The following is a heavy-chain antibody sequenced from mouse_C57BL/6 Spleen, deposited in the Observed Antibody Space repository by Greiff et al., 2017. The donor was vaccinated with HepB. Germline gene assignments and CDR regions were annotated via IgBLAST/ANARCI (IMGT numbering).Heavy chain of an antibody. V-gene: IGHV1-19*01. D-gene: IGHD1-1*01. CDR2: INPYNGGT. CDR1: GYTFTDYY. CDR3: ARGHYYGSSSSYFDY. Sequence: EVQLQQSGPVLVKPGASVKMSCKASGYTFTDYYMNWVKQSHGKSLEWIGVINPYNGGTSYNQKFKGKATLTVDKSSSTAYMELNSLTSEDSAVYYCARGHYYGSSSSYFDYWGQGTTLTVSS. J-gene: IGHJ2*01.